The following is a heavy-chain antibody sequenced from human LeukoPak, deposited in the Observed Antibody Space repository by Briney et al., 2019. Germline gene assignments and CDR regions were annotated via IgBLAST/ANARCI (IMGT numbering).Heavy chain of an antibody. CDR1: GYIFTSYG. V-gene: IGHV1-18*01. D-gene: IGHD3-3*01. CDR3: ARGQGRLRFLEWLPYDY. CDR2: ISAYNGNT. Sequence: GASVKVSCKASGYIFTSYGISWVRQAPGQGLEWMGWISAYNGNTNYAQKLQGRVTMTTDTSTSTAYMELRSLRSDDTAVYYCARGQGRLRFLEWLPYDYWGQGTLVTVSS. J-gene: IGHJ4*02.